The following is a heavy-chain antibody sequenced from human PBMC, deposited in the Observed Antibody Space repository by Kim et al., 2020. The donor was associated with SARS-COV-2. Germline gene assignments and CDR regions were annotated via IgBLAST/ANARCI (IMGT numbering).Heavy chain of an antibody. CDR3: AREQTALVPNYYYYYYMDV. V-gene: IGHV3-21*06. Sequence: GGSLRLSCAASGFTFSSYSMNWVRQAPGKGLEWVSSISSSSSYIYYADSLKGRFTISRDNAKNSLYLQMNSLRAEDTAVYYCAREQTALVPNYYYYYYMDVWGKGTTVTVSS. J-gene: IGHJ6*03. D-gene: IGHD5-18*01. CDR2: ISSSSSYI. CDR1: GFTFSSYS.